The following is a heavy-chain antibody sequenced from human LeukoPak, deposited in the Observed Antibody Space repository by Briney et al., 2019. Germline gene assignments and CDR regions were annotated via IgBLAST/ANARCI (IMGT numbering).Heavy chain of an antibody. Sequence: PGGSLRLSCAASGFTFSSYGMHWVRQAPGKGLEGVAFIRYDGSNKYYADSVKGRFTISRDNSKNTLYLQMNSLRAEDTALYYCARAEAHYGDYNDAFDVWGQGTMVTVSS. CDR3: ARAEAHYGDYNDAFDV. CDR1: GFTFSSYG. V-gene: IGHV3-30*02. J-gene: IGHJ3*01. D-gene: IGHD4-17*01. CDR2: IRYDGSNK.